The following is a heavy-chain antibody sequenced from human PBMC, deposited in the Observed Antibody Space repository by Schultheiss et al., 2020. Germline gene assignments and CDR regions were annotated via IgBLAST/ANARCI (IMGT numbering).Heavy chain of an antibody. J-gene: IGHJ6*02. Sequence: GESLRLSCAASGFTFDDYGMSWVRQAPGKGLEWVSGINWNGGSTGYADSVKGRFTISRDNAKNSLYLQMNSLRAEDTAVYYCARAGVVVAATGPFPYFYYYGMDVWGQGTTVTVYS. CDR1: GFTFDDYG. CDR3: ARAGVVVAATGPFPYFYYYGMDV. CDR2: INWNGGST. V-gene: IGHV3-20*04. D-gene: IGHD2-15*01.